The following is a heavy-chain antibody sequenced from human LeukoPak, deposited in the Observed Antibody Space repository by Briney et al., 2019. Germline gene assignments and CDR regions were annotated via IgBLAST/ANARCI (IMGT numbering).Heavy chain of an antibody. CDR2: ISGSGGSI. Sequence: PGGSLRLSCAASRFTFSSYAMNWVRQAPGKGLEWASAISGSGGSIYYTDSVKGRFTISRDNSKNTLFLQMNSLRAEDTAVYYCAKVWGSYSTGYFDYWGQGTLVTVSS. V-gene: IGHV3-23*01. CDR3: AKVWGSYSTGYFDY. J-gene: IGHJ4*02. D-gene: IGHD1-26*01. CDR1: RFTFSSYA.